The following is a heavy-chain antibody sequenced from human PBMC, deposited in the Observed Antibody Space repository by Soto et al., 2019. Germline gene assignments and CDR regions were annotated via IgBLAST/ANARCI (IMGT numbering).Heavy chain of an antibody. J-gene: IGHJ4*02. D-gene: IGHD7-27*01. Sequence: QVQLVQSGAEVKKPGSSVKVSCEASGGTFSGHAISWVRQAPGQGPEWMGGLIPLFGTTQHAQRFQGRLPITADKSTTTAYMELTSLRFEATAMYYCARGPNWGYRFDSWGQGTLVTGSS. V-gene: IGHV1-69*06. CDR1: GGTFSGHA. CDR2: LIPLFGTT. CDR3: ARGPNWGYRFDS.